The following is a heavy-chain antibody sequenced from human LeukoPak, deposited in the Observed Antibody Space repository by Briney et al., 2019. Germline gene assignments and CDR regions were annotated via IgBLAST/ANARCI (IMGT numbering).Heavy chain of an antibody. CDR3: ARGVTMIVVVIHDWYFDL. CDR1: GGSISSSSYY. D-gene: IGHD3-22*01. V-gene: IGHV4-39*01. CDR2: IYYTRST. Sequence: SETLSLTCTVSGGSISSSSYYWGWLRQPPGKGREWIGSIYYTRSTYYNPSLKSRVTISVDTSKNQFSLKLTSVTAADTAVYYCARGVTMIVVVIHDWYFDLWGRGTLVTVSS. J-gene: IGHJ2*01.